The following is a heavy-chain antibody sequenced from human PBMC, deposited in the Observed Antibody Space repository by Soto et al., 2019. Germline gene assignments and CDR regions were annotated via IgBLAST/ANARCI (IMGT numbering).Heavy chain of an antibody. J-gene: IGHJ4*02. CDR3: AGWGEHDANV. CDR2: IDPDGRVG. D-gene: IGHD7-27*01. Sequence: EGQILGSGGGLVQPGGSLRLSCVASGLRFSTYWMNWVRQPPGMGLEWVANIDPDGRVGTYVDSVKGRFTTSRDNAMNSVYLQMNSLRADDTAMYFCAGWGEHDANVWGQGILVTVSA. CDR1: GLRFSTYW. V-gene: IGHV3-7*03.